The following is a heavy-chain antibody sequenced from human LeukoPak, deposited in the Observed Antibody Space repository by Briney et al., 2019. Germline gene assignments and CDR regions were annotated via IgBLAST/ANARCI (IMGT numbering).Heavy chain of an antibody. J-gene: IGHJ3*02. Sequence: GGSLRLSCAASGFTFSSYAMSWVRQAPGKGLEWVSDVSGSGDSTYYADSVKGRFTISRDNSKNTLYLQMNSLRAEDTAVYYCAKDYYDSSGYPAFDIWGQGTMVTVSS. D-gene: IGHD3-22*01. V-gene: IGHV3-23*01. CDR2: VSGSGDST. CDR1: GFTFSSYA. CDR3: AKDYYDSSGYPAFDI.